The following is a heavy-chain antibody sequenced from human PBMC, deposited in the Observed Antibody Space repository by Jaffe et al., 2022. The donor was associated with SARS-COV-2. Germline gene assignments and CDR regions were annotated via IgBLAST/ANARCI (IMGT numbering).Heavy chain of an antibody. J-gene: IGHJ1*01. D-gene: IGHD6-13*01. Sequence: QVQLVESGGGVVQPGRSLRLSCAASGFTFSSYGMHWVRQAPGKGLEWVAVISYDGSNKYYADSVKGRFTISRDNSKNTLYLQMNSLRAEDTAVYYCAKEDKYSSSWPEYFQHWGQGTLVTVSS. CDR2: ISYDGSNK. V-gene: IGHV3-30*18. CDR1: GFTFSSYG. CDR3: AKEDKYSSSWPEYFQH.